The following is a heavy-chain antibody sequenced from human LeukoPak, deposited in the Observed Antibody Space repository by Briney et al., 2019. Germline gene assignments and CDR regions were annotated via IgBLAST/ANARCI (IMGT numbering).Heavy chain of an antibody. CDR3: ARDAGSQWLVGNWFDP. CDR2: ISSSSSYI. V-gene: IGHV3-21*01. J-gene: IGHJ5*02. CDR1: GFTFSSYS. D-gene: IGHD6-19*01. Sequence: GGSLRLSCAASGFTFSSYSMNWVRQAPGKGLEWVSSISSSSSYIYYADSVKGRFTISRDNAKNALHLQMNSLRVEDTAVYYCARDAGSQWLVGNWFDPWGQGTLVTVSS.